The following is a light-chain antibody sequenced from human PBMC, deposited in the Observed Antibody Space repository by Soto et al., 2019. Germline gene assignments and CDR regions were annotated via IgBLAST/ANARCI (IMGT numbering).Light chain of an antibody. CDR2: EVT. V-gene: IGLV2-8*01. CDR1: NSDVGGYNY. J-gene: IGLJ2*01. CDR3: SSYAGNNVVI. Sequence: QSALTQPPSASGSPRQSVTISCTGTNSDVGGYNYVSWYQQHPGKVPKLLIYEVTRRPSGVPDRFSGSKSGNTASLTVSALQAEDEAHYYCSSYAGNNVVIFGGGTKLTVL.